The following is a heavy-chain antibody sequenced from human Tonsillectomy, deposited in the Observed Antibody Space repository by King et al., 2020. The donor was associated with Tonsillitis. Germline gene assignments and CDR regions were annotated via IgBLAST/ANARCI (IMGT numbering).Heavy chain of an antibody. CDR2: ISAYNGNT. Sequence: VQLVESGAEVKPPGASVKVSCKASGYTFTSYGVDWVRQAPGQGLEWMGWISAYNGNTIYAQKFQGRVTMTTDTSTSTAYMELWSLRSDDTAVYFCARDSHDYGDFVGFNYWGQGTLVTVSS. J-gene: IGHJ4*02. V-gene: IGHV1-18*01. D-gene: IGHD4-17*01. CDR3: ARDSHDYGDFVGFNY. CDR1: GYTFTSYG.